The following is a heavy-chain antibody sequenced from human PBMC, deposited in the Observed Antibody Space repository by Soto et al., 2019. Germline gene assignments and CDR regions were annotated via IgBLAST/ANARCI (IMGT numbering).Heavy chain of an antibody. Sequence: GASVKVSCKTSGYTFSNYGITWVRQAPGQPLEWLGWISLYSDGTNYAQKFQGRVSMTTDTYTNTAYMELRSLRSDDTAVYYCARVVPGAEAWFGPWGQGTPVTVSS. J-gene: IGHJ5*02. CDR3: ARVVPGAEAWFGP. V-gene: IGHV1-18*01. CDR1: GYTFSNYG. CDR2: ISLYSDGT. D-gene: IGHD2-2*01.